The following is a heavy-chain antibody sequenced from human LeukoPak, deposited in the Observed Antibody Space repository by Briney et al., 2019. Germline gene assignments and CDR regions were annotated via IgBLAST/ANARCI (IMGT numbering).Heavy chain of an antibody. CDR2: ISTNGGST. V-gene: IGHV3-64D*06. CDR3: VKGTLHTSSWYDY. D-gene: IGHD6-13*01. Sequence: GSLRLSCSASGFTFSRYAMHLVRQASRKGLEYFSAISTNGGSTYYADSVKGRFTISRDNSKNTLYLQMSSLRAEDTAVYYCVKGTLHTSSWYDYWGQGTLVTVSS. CDR1: GFTFSRYA. J-gene: IGHJ4*02.